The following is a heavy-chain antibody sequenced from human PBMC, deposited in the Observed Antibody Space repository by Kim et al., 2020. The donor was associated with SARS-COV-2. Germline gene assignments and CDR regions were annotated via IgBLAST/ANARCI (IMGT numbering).Heavy chain of an antibody. CDR3: AREVLASTYAMDV. CDR2: ICSSSSDI. V-gene: IGHV3-21*06. CDR1: GFTFSTYG. D-gene: IGHD2-15*01. J-gene: IGHJ6*02. Sequence: GGSLRLSCGASGFTFSTYGMNWVRQAPGKGLEWVSSICSSSSDIYYADSVKGRFTISRDNARNSLYLQMHSLRAEDTAVYYCAREVLASTYAMDVWGQGTTVTVSS.